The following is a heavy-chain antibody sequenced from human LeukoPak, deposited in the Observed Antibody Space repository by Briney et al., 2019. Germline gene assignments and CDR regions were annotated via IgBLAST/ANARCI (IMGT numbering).Heavy chain of an antibody. CDR3: ARPYYYDSRIDP. CDR1: GGSISSGVYY. J-gene: IGHJ5*02. Sequence: SQTLSLTCTVSGGSISSGVYYWSWIRQPPGKGLEWTAYMYYSGSTYYNPSLKSRVTMSADTSKNQLSLKLSSVTAADTAVYYCARPYYYDSRIDPWGQGILVTVSS. D-gene: IGHD3-22*01. CDR2: MYYSGST. V-gene: IGHV4-30-4*01.